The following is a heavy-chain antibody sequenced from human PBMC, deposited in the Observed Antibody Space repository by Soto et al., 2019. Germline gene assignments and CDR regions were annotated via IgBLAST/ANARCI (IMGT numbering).Heavy chain of an antibody. Sequence: PGGSLRLSCGASGFTFSSYAMHWVRQAPGKGLEWVAVISYDGSNKYYADSVKGRFTISRDNSKNTLYLEMNSLRADDTAVYYCAIRAEYYSGSGYNYYYGMDVWGQGTTVTVSS. CDR3: AIRAEYYSGSGYNYYYGMDV. J-gene: IGHJ6*02. D-gene: IGHD3-22*01. CDR2: ISYDGSNK. CDR1: GFTFSSYA. V-gene: IGHV3-30-3*01.